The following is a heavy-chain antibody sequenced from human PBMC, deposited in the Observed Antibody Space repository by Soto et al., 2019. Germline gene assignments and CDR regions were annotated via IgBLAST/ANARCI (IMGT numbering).Heavy chain of an antibody. CDR1: GGSFRGYY. CDR3: ARGGGGRYDFWSGYSRDHYYMDV. D-gene: IGHD3-3*01. J-gene: IGHJ6*03. Sequence: SETLSLTCAVYGGSFRGYYWSWIRQPPGKGLEWIGEINHSGSTNYNPSLKSRVTISVDTSKNQFSLKLSSVTAADTAVYYCARGGGGRYDFWSGYSRDHYYMDVWGTGTTVTVSS. CDR2: INHSGST. V-gene: IGHV4-34*01.